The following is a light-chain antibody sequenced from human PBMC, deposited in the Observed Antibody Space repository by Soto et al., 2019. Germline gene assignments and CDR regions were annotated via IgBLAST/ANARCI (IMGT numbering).Light chain of an antibody. Sequence: EIVLTQSPATLSWSPGERATRSCRARQRVSSYLAWYQQKPGQAPRLLIYDASNRATGIPARFSGSGSGTDFTLTISSLEPEDFAVYYCQQRSNWPLTFGGGTKVEIK. CDR1: QRVSSY. J-gene: IGKJ4*01. CDR2: DAS. V-gene: IGKV3-11*01. CDR3: QQRSNWPLT.